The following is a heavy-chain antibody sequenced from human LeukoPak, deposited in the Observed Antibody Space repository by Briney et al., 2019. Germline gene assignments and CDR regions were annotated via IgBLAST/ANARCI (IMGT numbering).Heavy chain of an antibody. V-gene: IGHV3-23*01. D-gene: IGHD6-13*01. CDR2: ISGSGGST. Sequence: GGSLRLSCAASAFTFSTYAMIWVRQAPGKGLEWVSSISGSGGSTYYADSVKGRFTISRDNSKNTLYLQMNRLRAEDTAVYYCARAIAALGTNYWGQGTLVTVSS. CDR3: ARAIAALGTNY. J-gene: IGHJ4*02. CDR1: AFTFSTYA.